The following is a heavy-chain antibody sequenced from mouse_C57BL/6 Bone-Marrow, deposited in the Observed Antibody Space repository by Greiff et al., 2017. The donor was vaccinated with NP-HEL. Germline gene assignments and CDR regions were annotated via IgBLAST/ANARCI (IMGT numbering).Heavy chain of an antibody. CDR1: GYTFTSYW. CDR2: IDPSDSYT. CDR3: ARKDY. V-gene: IGHV1-59*01. Sequence: QVQLKQPGAELVRPGTSVKLSCKASGYTFTSYWMHWVKQRPGQGLEWIGVIDPSDSYTNYNQKFKGKATLTVDTSSSTTYMQLSSLTSEDSAVYYCARKDYWGKGTTLTVSS. J-gene: IGHJ2*01.